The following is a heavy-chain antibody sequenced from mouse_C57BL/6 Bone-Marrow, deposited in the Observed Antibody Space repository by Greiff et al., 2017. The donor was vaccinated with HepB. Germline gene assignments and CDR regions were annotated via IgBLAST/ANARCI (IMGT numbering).Heavy chain of an antibody. D-gene: IGHD2-4*01. CDR2: ISSGGDYI. V-gene: IGHV5-9-1*02. Sequence: EVQGVESGEGLVKPGGSLKLSCAASGFTFSSYAMSWVRQTPEKRLEWVAYISSGGDYIYYADTVKGRFTISRDNARNTLYLQMSSLKSEDTAMYYCSRVGYDYDGGYAMDYWGQGTSVTVSS. J-gene: IGHJ4*01. CDR3: SRVGYDYDGGYAMDY. CDR1: GFTFSSYA.